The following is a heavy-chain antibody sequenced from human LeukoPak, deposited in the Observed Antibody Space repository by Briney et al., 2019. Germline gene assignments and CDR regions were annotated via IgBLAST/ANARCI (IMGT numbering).Heavy chain of an antibody. V-gene: IGHV3-74*01. D-gene: IGHD4-17*01. CDR3: ARVPINGEQALDY. Sequence: GGSLRLSCAASGFIFKNYWMHWVRQAPGKGLVWVSRINVDASSTGYADSVKGRFTISRNNAKNTVYLQMNSQRAEITSLYYCARVPINGEQALDYWGQGILVTVSS. CDR1: GFIFKNYW. CDR2: INVDASST. J-gene: IGHJ4*02.